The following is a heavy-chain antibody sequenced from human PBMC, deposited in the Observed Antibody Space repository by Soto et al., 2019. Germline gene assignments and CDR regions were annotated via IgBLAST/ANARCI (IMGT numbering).Heavy chain of an antibody. Sequence: PGESLKISCQCSGYSFTSYWIVWVRQMPGKGLEWMGIIYPGDSDTRYSPSFQGQVTSSADKSISTAYLQWSSLKASETAMYYCARVHLGELSFPWFDPWGQGTLVTVSS. CDR1: GYSFTSYW. CDR2: IYPGDSDT. D-gene: IGHD3-16*02. J-gene: IGHJ5*02. V-gene: IGHV5-51*01. CDR3: ARVHLGELSFPWFDP.